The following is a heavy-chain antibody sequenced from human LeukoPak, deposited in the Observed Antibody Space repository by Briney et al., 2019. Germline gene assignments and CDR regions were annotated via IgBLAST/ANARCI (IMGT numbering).Heavy chain of an antibody. Sequence: ASVKVSCKASEYTFTSYYMHWVRQAPGQGLEWMGIISPSSGSTSYAQMFQGRVAMTRETSTCTVYMELSSLRYEDTAVYCCARLGTGGRRYYVDYWGQGTLVTVSS. CDR3: ARLGTGGRRYYVDY. D-gene: IGHD3/OR15-3a*01. J-gene: IGHJ4*02. CDR1: EYTFTSYY. V-gene: IGHV1-46*01. CDR2: ISPSSGST.